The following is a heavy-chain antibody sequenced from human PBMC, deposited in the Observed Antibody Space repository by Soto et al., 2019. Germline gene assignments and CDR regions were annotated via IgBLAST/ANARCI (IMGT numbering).Heavy chain of an antibody. CDR2: IYPGDSDT. D-gene: IGHD2-2*01. Sequence: GESLKISCKGSGYSFTSYWIGWVRQMPGKGLEWMGIIYPGDSDTRYSPSFQGQVTISADKSISTAYLQWSSLKASDTAMYYCARYGCSSTSCYPDYYGMDVWGQGTRVTVSS. V-gene: IGHV5-51*01. J-gene: IGHJ6*02. CDR1: GYSFTSYW. CDR3: ARYGCSSTSCYPDYYGMDV.